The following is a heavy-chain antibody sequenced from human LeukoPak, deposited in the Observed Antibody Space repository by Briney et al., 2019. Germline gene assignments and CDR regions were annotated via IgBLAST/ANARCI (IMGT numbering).Heavy chain of an antibody. D-gene: IGHD2-15*01. J-gene: IGHJ1*01. CDR1: GYTFTGYY. CDR3: ARGGGGSLEYFHH. CDR2: LNPNSGGT. Sequence: SVKVSCKASGYTFTGYYMHSVRQAPGQGLEWMGWLNPNSGGTNYAQNFQGRVTMTGDTSINTASMELSRLRSDDTAVYYCARGGGGSLEYFHHWGQGTLVTVSS. V-gene: IGHV1-2*02.